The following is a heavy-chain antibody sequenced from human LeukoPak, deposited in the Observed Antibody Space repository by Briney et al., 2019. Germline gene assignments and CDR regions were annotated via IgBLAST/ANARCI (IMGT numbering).Heavy chain of an antibody. CDR3: ARAAENYGGRFDS. V-gene: IGHV3-7*01. D-gene: IGHD3-16*01. CDR1: GFTSSGYW. CDR2: INQYGSEK. Sequence: GGSLRLSCAASGFTSSGYWMSWVRQAPGKGLEWVANINQYGSEKNYVDSVKGRLTISRDNAKNSLYLQMNSLRAEDTAVYYCARAAENYGGRFDSWGQGTLVTVSS. J-gene: IGHJ4*02.